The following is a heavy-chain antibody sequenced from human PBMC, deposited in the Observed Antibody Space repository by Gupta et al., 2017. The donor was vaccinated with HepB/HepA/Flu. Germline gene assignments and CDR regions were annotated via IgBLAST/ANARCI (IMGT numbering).Heavy chain of an antibody. D-gene: IGHD6-6*01. CDR2: IKQDGSEK. J-gene: IGHJ6*02. CDR1: GFTFSSYW. CDR3: ARLAARRNYYYYYGMDV. Sequence: EVQLVESGGGLVQPGGSLRLSCAASGFTFSSYWMSWVRQAPGKGLEWVANIKQDGSEKYYVDSVKGRFTISRDNAKNSLYLQMNSLRAEDTAVYYCARLAARRNYYYYYGMDVWGQGTTVTVSS. V-gene: IGHV3-7*01.